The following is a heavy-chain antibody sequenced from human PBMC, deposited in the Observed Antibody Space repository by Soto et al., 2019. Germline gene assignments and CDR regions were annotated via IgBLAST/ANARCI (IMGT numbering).Heavy chain of an antibody. CDR3: ARPYYYYSSYYYPTNPQLPFPF. CDR2: IYPGDSDI. CDR1: GYSFTSYW. V-gene: IGHV5-51*01. Sequence: GESLKISCKCSGYSFTSYWIAWVRQVPGKGLELMGVIYPGDSDIRYSPSFQGQVTISADKSISTAYLQWSSLKASDSAMYFCARPYYYYSSYYYPTNPQLPFPFWAQGSLVTVSS. D-gene: IGHD3-22*01. J-gene: IGHJ4*02.